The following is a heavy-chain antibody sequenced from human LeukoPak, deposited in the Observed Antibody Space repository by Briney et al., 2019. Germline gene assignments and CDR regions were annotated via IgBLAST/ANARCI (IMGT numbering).Heavy chain of an antibody. CDR1: GYTFTSYD. CDR3: ARAQQQLVRRRYYYYYMDV. J-gene: IGHJ6*03. V-gene: IGHV1-8*01. CDR2: MNPNSGNT. D-gene: IGHD6-13*01. Sequence: ASVKVSCKASGYTFTSYDINWVRQATGQGLEWMGWMNPNSGNTGYAQKFQGRVTMTRNTSISTAYVELSSLRSEDTAVYYCARAQQQLVRRRYYYYYMDVWGKGTTVTVSS.